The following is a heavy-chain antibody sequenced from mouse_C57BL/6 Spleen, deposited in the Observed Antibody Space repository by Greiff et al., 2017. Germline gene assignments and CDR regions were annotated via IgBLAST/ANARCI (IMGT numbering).Heavy chain of an antibody. CDR3: TRSTMVARKLFDY. D-gene: IGHD2-1*01. CDR1: GYTFTDYE. J-gene: IGHJ2*01. CDR2: IAPETGGT. Sequence: VQLQQSGAELVRPGASVTLSCKASGYTFTDYEMHWVKQTPVHGLEWIGAIAPETGGTAYNQKFKGKAILTADKSSSTAYMELRSLTSEDSAVYYCTRSTMVARKLFDYWGQGTTLTVSS. V-gene: IGHV1-15*01.